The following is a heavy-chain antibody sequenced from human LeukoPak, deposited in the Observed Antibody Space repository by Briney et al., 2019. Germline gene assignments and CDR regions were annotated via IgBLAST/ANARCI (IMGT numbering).Heavy chain of an antibody. Sequence: PSESLSLTCTVSGGSISSGSHHWGWFRQSPGKGLEWIGSIYDSRTIYYNPSLNSRVTISAVTSKNQFSLQLNSVTAADTAVYYCARHDGRSGGTMGALDSWGQGSLVTVSS. CDR3: ARHDGRSGGTMGALDS. CDR1: GGSISSGSHH. CDR2: IYDSRTI. D-gene: IGHD4-23*01. V-gene: IGHV4-39*01. J-gene: IGHJ4*02.